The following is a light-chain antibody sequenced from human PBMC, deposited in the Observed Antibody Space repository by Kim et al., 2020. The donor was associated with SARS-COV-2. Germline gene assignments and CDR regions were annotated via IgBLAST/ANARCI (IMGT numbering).Light chain of an antibody. J-gene: IGLJ2*01. CDR3: QTWGAGIIV. V-gene: IGLV4-69*01. Sequence: SVGLTCTLNSGDSFNTIALHQQLPEKGPRYLMKLNSDGSHSKGDEIPDRFSGSSSGAERYLTISSLQSEDEADYYCQTWGAGIIVFGGGTQLTVL. CDR2: LNSDGSH. CDR1: SGDSFNT.